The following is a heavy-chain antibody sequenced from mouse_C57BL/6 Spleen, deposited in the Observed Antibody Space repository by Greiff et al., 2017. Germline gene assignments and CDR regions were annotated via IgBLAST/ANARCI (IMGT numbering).Heavy chain of an antibody. CDR3: AKNYYYGSSSHYYAMDY. Sequence: QVTLKESGPGLVQPSQSLSITCTVSGFSLTSYGVHWVRQSPGKGLEWLGVIWRGGSTDYNAAFMSRLSITKDNSKSQVFFKMNSLQADDTAIYYCAKNYYYGSSSHYYAMDYWGQGTSVTVSS. CDR1: GFSLTSYG. J-gene: IGHJ4*01. V-gene: IGHV2-5*01. D-gene: IGHD1-1*01. CDR2: IWRGGST.